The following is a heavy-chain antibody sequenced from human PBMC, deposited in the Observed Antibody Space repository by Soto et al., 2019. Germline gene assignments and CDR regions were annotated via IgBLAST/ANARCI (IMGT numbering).Heavy chain of an antibody. J-gene: IGHJ4*02. CDR1: GYTFTGYA. CDR3: ARAVAVAADFDY. CDR2: INAGNGNT. D-gene: IGHD6-19*01. V-gene: IGHV1-3*05. Sequence: QVQLVQSGAEEKKPGASVKVSCKASGYTFTGYAMHWVRQAPGQRLEWMGWINAGNGNTKYSQKFQGRVTITRDTSASPGYMELSSLRSEDTAVYYCARAVAVAADFDYWGQGTLVTVSS.